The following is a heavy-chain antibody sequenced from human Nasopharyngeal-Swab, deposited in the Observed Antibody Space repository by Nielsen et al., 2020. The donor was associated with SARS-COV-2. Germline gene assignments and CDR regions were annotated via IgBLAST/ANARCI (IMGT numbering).Heavy chain of an antibody. V-gene: IGHV4-39*01. J-gene: IGHJ6*02. D-gene: IGHD1-26*01. CDR2: TNYRGST. CDR1: GGSISSSSYY. Sequence: SETLSLTCTVSGGSISSSSYYWGWIPQPPGRGLERIGITNYRGSTYYNPSLKSRVTISVDTSKNQFSLKLSCVTAADTAVYYCARGASGSYLILGYYGMDVWGQGTTVTVSS. CDR3: ARGASGSYLILGYYGMDV.